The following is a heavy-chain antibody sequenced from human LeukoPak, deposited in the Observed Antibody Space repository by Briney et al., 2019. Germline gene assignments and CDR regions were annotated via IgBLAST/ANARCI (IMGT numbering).Heavy chain of an antibody. D-gene: IGHD5-18*01. V-gene: IGHV3-23*01. CDR2: ISGSGGSP. CDR3: AKGGYSYVNYYYYYMDV. Sequence: TGGSLRLSCAASGFTFSSYAMSWVRQAPGKGLEWVSVISGSGGSPYYADSVKGRFTISRGNSKNTLYLQMNSLRAEDTAVYYCAKGGYSYVNYYYYYMDVWGKGTTVIVSS. CDR1: GFTFSSYA. J-gene: IGHJ6*03.